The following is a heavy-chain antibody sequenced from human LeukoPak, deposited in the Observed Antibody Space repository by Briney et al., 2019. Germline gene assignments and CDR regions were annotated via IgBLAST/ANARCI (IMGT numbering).Heavy chain of an antibody. D-gene: IGHD6-19*01. CDR1: GGSISAYY. CDR3: ARTPIPQYSSGWYTSYYFDY. CDR2: FSNSGTN. J-gene: IGHJ4*02. V-gene: IGHV4-59*08. Sequence: SETLSLTCTVSGGSISAYYWSWIRQPPGKGLEWIGYFSNSGTNNYNPSLKGRVTMSVDTSKNQFSLRLSSVTAADTAVYYCARTPIPQYSSGWYTSYYFDYWGQGTLVTVSS.